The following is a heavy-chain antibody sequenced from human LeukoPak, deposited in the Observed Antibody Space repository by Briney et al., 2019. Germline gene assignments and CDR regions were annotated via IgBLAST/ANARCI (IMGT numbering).Heavy chain of an antibody. D-gene: IGHD1-26*01. V-gene: IGHV3-53*01. J-gene: IGHJ4*02. Sequence: GGSLRLSCTVSGFTVSSNSMSWVRQAPGKGLEWLSFIYSDNTHYSDSVKGRFTISRDNSQNTLYLQMNSLRAEDTAVYYCARGRVVGALRGSYYFDYWGQGTLVTVSS. CDR2: IYSDNT. CDR3: ARGRVVGALRGSYYFDY. CDR1: GFTVSSNS.